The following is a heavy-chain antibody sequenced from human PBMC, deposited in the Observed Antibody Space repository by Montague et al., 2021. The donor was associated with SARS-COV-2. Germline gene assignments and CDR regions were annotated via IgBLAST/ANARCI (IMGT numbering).Heavy chain of an antibody. CDR1: GASMSGYH. D-gene: IGHD2/OR15-2a*01. Sequence: SETLSLTCTVSGASMSGYHWRWIRQPAGKALEWIGLIYSNGDTTYNPSLKSRLTMSVDTSERQFSLKMTSVSAADTAIYYCARGSEYYYQPFDYWGHGDLVTVAS. V-gene: IGHV4-4*07. J-gene: IGHJ4*01. CDR2: IYSNGDT. CDR3: ARGSEYYYQPFDY.